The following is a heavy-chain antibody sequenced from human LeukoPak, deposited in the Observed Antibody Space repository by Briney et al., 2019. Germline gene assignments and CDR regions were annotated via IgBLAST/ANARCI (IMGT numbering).Heavy chain of an antibody. Sequence: SETLSLTCTVSGGSISSSSYYWGWIRQPPGKGLEWIGSIYYSGSTYYNPSLKSRVTISVDTSKNQFSLKLSSVTAADTAVYYCARERRDGYKVYFDYWGQGTLVTVSS. D-gene: IGHD5-24*01. V-gene: IGHV4-39*07. CDR3: ARERRDGYKVYFDY. CDR2: IYYSGST. J-gene: IGHJ4*02. CDR1: GGSISSSSYY.